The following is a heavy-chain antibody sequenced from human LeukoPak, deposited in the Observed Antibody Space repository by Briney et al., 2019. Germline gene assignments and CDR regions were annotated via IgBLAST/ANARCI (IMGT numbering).Heavy chain of an antibody. J-gene: IGHJ5*02. CDR1: GGSISSSSYY. V-gene: IGHV4-61*01. CDR2: IYYSGST. CDR3: ARDRSWFDP. Sequence: SETLSLTCTVSGGSISSSSYYWSWIRQPPGKGLEWIGYIYYSGSTNYNPSLKSRVTISVDTSKNQFSLKLSSVTAADTAVYYCARDRSWFDPWGQGTLVTVSS.